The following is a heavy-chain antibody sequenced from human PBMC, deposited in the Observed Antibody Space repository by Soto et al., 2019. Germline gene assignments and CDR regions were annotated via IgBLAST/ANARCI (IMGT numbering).Heavy chain of an antibody. CDR2: ISYSGST. Sequence: QVQLQESGPGLVKPSQTLSLTCTVSGGSISSGGYYWSWIRQHPGKGLEWIGYISYSGSTYYNPSLKSRVSTSIDTSKNQFSLELSSVTAAETAVYYCARERSIGAGRSRMDVWGQGTTVTISS. V-gene: IGHV4-31*03. D-gene: IGHD6-6*01. CDR1: GGSISSGGYY. CDR3: ARERSIGAGRSRMDV. J-gene: IGHJ6*02.